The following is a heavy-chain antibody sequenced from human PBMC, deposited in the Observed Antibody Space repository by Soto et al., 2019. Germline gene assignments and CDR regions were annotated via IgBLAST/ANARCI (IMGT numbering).Heavy chain of an antibody. V-gene: IGHV4-59*12. J-gene: IGHJ5*02. CDR1: NGSLNVYY. CDR3: TRVARAVLS. CDR2: IYYRGST. D-gene: IGHD1-26*01. Sequence: WETLSLTCTVSNGSLNVYYWSWIRQPPGKGLEWIGNIYYRGSTNYNPSLQGRVTMSIDTSKNQFSLMLTSVTAADTAVYYSTRVARAVLSWGRGVLVTVSS.